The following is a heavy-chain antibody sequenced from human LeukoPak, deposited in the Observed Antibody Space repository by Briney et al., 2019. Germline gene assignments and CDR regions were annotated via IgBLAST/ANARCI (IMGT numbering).Heavy chain of an antibody. CDR2: IYYSGST. D-gene: IGHD6-13*01. Sequence: SETLSLTCTVSGGSISSSSYYWGWIRQPPGKGLEWIGSIYYSGSTYYNSSLKSRVTISVDTSKNHFSLKLSSVTAADTAVYYCATYSSSWYGGGNWFDPWGQGTLVTVSS. CDR3: ATYSSSWYGGGNWFDP. CDR1: GGSISSSSYY. V-gene: IGHV4-39*02. J-gene: IGHJ5*02.